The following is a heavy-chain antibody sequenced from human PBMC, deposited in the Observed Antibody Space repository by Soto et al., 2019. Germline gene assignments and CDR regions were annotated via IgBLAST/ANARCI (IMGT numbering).Heavy chain of an antibody. Sequence: EVQLLESGGGLVQPGGSLRLSCAASGFTFSSYEMNWVRQAPGKGLEWVSYISSSGSTIYYADSVKGRFTISRDNAKNSLYLQMNSLRAEDTAVYYCARVGIQLWLGYYYGMDVWGQGTTVTVSS. CDR3: ARVGIQLWLGYYYGMDV. J-gene: IGHJ6*02. D-gene: IGHD5-18*01. CDR1: GFTFSSYE. V-gene: IGHV3-48*03. CDR2: ISSSGSTI.